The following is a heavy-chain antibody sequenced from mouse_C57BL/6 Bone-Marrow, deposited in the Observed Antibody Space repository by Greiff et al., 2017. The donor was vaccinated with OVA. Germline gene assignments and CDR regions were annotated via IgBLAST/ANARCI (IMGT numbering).Heavy chain of an antibody. J-gene: IGHJ4*01. CDR3: ASPGVITTVVATRGYYAMDY. V-gene: IGHV4-1*01. CDR1: GIDFSRYW. Sequence: AASGIDFSRYWMSWVRRAPGKGLEWIGEINPDSSTINYAPSLKDKFIISRDNAKNTLYLQMSKVRSEDTALYYCASPGVITTVVATRGYYAMDYWGQGTSVTVSS. CDR2: INPDSSTI. D-gene: IGHD1-1*01.